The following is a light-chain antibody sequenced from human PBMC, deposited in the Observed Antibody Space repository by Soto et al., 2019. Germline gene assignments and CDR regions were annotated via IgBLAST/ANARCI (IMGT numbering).Light chain of an antibody. CDR1: QSVNSN. J-gene: IGKJ1*01. CDR2: GAS. Sequence: EIVMTQSPATLSVSPGERATLSCRASQSVNSNLAWYQQKPGQAPRLVIYGASTRATGIPARFSGSGSGTEFTLTISSLQSEGFAVYYCQQYKNFWTFGQGTKVEIK. V-gene: IGKV3-15*01. CDR3: QQYKNFWT.